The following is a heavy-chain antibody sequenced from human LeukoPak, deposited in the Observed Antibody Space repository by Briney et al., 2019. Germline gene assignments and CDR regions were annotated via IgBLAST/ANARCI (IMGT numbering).Heavy chain of an antibody. CDR2: ISSSGSTI. Sequence: GGSLRLSCAASGFTFSSYSMNWVRQAPGKGLEWVSYISSSGSTIYYADSVKGRFTISRDNAKNSLYLQMNSLRAEDTAVYYCARVLYGDYVFDYWGQGTLVTVSS. D-gene: IGHD4-17*01. J-gene: IGHJ4*02. CDR1: GFTFSSYS. V-gene: IGHV3-48*04. CDR3: ARVLYGDYVFDY.